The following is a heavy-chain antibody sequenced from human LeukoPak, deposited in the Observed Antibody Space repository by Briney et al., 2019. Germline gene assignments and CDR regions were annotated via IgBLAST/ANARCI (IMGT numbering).Heavy chain of an antibody. CDR1: DYTFSSYG. D-gene: IGHD3-22*01. Sequence: ASVTVSCKASDYTFSSYGISWVRQAPGQGLEWMGWISAYNGNTNYAQKFQGRVTMTTDTSTSTAYMELRSLRSDDTAVYYCARFEYYYDSSGYFNWFDPWGQGTLVTVSS. CDR3: ARFEYYYDSSGYFNWFDP. V-gene: IGHV1-18*01. CDR2: ISAYNGNT. J-gene: IGHJ5*02.